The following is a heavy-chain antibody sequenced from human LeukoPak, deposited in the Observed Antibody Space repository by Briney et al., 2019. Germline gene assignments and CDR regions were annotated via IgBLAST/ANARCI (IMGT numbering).Heavy chain of an antibody. CDR3: ARGRLYYWLAP. Sequence: SQTLSLTSALFGDSVSSNCAAWSWIRQSPSRGLEWLGRTYYRSKWYNDYAVTVKSQMTINPDTSKNQFSLQLNSVTPDDTAVYYCARGRLYYWLAPSGQGTLVTVSS. J-gene: IGHJ5*02. V-gene: IGHV6-1*01. CDR1: GDSVSSNCAA. CDR2: TYYRSKWYN. D-gene: IGHD3-10*01.